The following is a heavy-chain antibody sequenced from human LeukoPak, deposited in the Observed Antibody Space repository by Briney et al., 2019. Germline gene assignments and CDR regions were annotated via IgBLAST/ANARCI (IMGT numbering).Heavy chain of an antibody. CDR2: IYYSGST. V-gene: IGHV4-31*03. J-gene: IGHJ3*02. D-gene: IGHD1-26*01. Sequence: PSQTLSLTCTVSGGSISSGGYYWSWIRQHPGKGLEWIGYIYYSGSTYYNPSLKSRVTISVDTSKNQFSLKLSSVTAADTAVYYCAREDSGSLDAFDIWGQGTMVTVSS. CDR3: AREDSGSLDAFDI. CDR1: GGSISSGGYY.